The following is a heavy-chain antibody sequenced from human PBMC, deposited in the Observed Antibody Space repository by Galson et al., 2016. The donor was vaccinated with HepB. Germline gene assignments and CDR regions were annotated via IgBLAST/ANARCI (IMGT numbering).Heavy chain of an antibody. CDR2: VSGHNGNI. J-gene: IGHJ4*02. Sequence: SVKVSCKASGYTFPSKGISWVRQASGQGLEWMGWVSGHNGNINYAQKFQGTVSMTTDTSTRTAYLEMRSLRSDDTAVYYCARDQWYFYDSSAQVGVDYWGQGTLVTVSS. CDR1: GYTFPSKG. V-gene: IGHV1-18*01. D-gene: IGHD3-22*01. CDR3: ARDQWYFYDSSAQVGVDY.